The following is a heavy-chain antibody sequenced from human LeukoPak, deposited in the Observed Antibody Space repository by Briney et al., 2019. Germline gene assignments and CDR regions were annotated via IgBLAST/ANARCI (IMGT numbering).Heavy chain of an antibody. CDR1: GYTFTSYD. CDR3: ARDSIAVAGTTLFPTSYGMDV. CDR2: INPNSGGT. D-gene: IGHD6-19*01. V-gene: IGHV1-2*02. J-gene: IGHJ6*02. Sequence: ASVKVSCKASGYTFTSYDINWVRQATGQGLEWMGWINPNSGGTNYAQKFQGRVTMTRDTSISTAYMELSRLRSDDTAVYYCARDSIAVAGTTLFPTSYGMDVWGQGTTVTVSS.